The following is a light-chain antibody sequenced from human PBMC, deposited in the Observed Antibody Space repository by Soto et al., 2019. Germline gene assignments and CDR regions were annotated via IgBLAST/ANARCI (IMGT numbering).Light chain of an antibody. V-gene: IGKV1-17*03. CDR3: LQHNSYPLT. Sequence: QMTQSPSAMSASVGDRVTITCRASQDINNDLAWFQQKPGEVPKPLLYAASTLQSGVPSRFSGSGSGTEFTLTISSLQPEDFSTYYCLQHNSYPLTFGGGTKVEI. CDR1: QDINND. CDR2: AAS. J-gene: IGKJ4*01.